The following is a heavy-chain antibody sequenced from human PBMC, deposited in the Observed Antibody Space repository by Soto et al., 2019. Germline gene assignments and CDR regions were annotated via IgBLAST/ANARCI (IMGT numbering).Heavy chain of an antibody. J-gene: IGHJ4*02. Sequence: GGSLRLSCAASGFTFSSYGMHWVRQAPGKGLEWVAVIWYDGSNKYYADSVKGRFTISRDNSKNTLYLQMNSLRAEDTAVYYCAREVPGNYFHCRGQGTLVSVSS. CDR3: AREVPGNYFHC. CDR1: GFTFSSYG. CDR2: IWYDGSNK. V-gene: IGHV3-33*01.